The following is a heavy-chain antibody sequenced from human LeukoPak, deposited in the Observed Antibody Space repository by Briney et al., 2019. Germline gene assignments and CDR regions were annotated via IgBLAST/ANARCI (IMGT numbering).Heavy chain of an antibody. D-gene: IGHD3-22*01. V-gene: IGHV1-2*02. CDR1: GYTFTGYY. CDR2: INPNSGGT. CDR3: ARDIVVVIRARVGAFDI. Sequence: ASVKVSCKASGYTFTGYYMHWVRQAPGQGLEWMGWINPNSGGTNYAQKFQGRVTMTRDTSISTAYMELSRLRSGDTAVYYCARDIVVVIRARVGAFDIWGQGTMVTVSS. J-gene: IGHJ3*02.